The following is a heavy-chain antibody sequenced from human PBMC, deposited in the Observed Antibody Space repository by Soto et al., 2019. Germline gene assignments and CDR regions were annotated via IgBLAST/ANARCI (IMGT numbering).Heavy chain of an antibody. Sequence: WGSLTLSCAASGFTFSSYAMSRVRQAPGKGLEWVSYISSSGFTIYYADSVKGRFTISRDNAKNSLYLQMNSLRAEDTAVYYCARDLAEMATNTFDFWGQGTVVTVSS. D-gene: IGHD5-12*01. CDR2: ISSSGFTI. J-gene: IGHJ4*02. CDR3: ARDLAEMATNTFDF. CDR1: GFTFSSYA. V-gene: IGHV3-48*04.